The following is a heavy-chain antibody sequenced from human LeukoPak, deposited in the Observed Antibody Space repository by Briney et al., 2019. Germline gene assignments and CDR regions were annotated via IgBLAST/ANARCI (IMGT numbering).Heavy chain of an antibody. Sequence: GGSLRLSCAASGFTVSSNYMSWVRQDPGKGLEWVSFIYSGGSTYYADSVKGRFTISRDNSKNTLYLQMNSLRAEDTAVYYCAREFGLLFDYWGQGTLVTVSS. V-gene: IGHV3-66*02. CDR3: AREFGLLFDY. D-gene: IGHD2-15*01. J-gene: IGHJ4*02. CDR1: GFTVSSNY. CDR2: IYSGGST.